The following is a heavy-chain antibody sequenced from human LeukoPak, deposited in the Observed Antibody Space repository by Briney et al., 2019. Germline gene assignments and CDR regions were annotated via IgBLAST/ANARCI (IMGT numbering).Heavy chain of an antibody. CDR3: ARRLNYGDSSRFDP. Sequence: SETLSLTCTVSGDSIRSSAYYWGWIRQPPGKELEWIGSIYHSGSTHYNPSRKSRITMSVDMSKNQFFLKLTSVTAADTAMYYCARRLNYGDSSRFDPWGQGTLVTVSS. D-gene: IGHD2-21*01. CDR1: GDSIRSSAYY. J-gene: IGHJ5*02. CDR2: IYHSGST. V-gene: IGHV4-39*01.